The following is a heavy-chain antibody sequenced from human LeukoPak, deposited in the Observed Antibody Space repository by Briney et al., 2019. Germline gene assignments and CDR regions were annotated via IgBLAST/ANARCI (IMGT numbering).Heavy chain of an antibody. Sequence: SETLSLTCTVSGGSISSYYWSWIRQPAGKGLEWIGRIYSTGSTNYNPSLKSRVTMSVDTSKNQFSLRLRSVTAADTAVYYCARQLASAGTAGFDFWGQGALVTVSS. V-gene: IGHV4-4*07. D-gene: IGHD6-13*01. CDR2: IYSTGST. J-gene: IGHJ4*02. CDR1: GGSISSYY. CDR3: ARQLASAGTAGFDF.